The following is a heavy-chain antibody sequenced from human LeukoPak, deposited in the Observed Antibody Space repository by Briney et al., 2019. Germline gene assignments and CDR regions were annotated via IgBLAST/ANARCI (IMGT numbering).Heavy chain of an antibody. CDR3: ARVQQQLVLRYFDY. J-gene: IGHJ4*02. V-gene: IGHV1-18*01. CDR2: ISAYNGNT. Sequence: ASVKVSCKASGGTFSSYAISWVRQAPGQGLEWMGWISAYNGNTNYAQKLQGRVTMTTDTSTSTAYMELRSLRSDDTAVYYCARVQQQLVLRYFDYWGQGTLVTVSS. CDR1: GGTFSSYA. D-gene: IGHD6-13*01.